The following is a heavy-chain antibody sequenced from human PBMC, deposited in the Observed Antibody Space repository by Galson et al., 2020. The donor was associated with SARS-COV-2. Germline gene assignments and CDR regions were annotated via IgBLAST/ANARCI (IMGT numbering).Heavy chain of an antibody. J-gene: IGHJ3*02. V-gene: IGHV1-58*01. CDR2: IALGSGKT. Sequence: GASVKVSCKTSGLLFRMSAVQWVRQARGQRLEWIGWIALGSGKTNYAQESQERVTITRDMSTSTAYMELSSLRSEDTAVYYCAAGSVSSSPRIPILNAFDIWGQGTLVTVSS. CDR3: AAGSVSSSPRIPILNAFDI. D-gene: IGHD2-15*01. CDR1: GLLFRMSA.